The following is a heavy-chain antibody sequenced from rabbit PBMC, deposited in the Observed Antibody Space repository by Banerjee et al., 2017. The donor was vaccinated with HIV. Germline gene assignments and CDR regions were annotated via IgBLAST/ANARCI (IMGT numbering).Heavy chain of an antibody. J-gene: IGHJ4*01. CDR1: GFDFSSKQ. CDR3: ARDPSIGGYQKYFQL. Sequence: QQQLEESGGGLVKPEGSLTLTCKASGFDFSSKQMCWFRQAPGKGPEWIACISGGSSGSTYYASWAKGRFTISKTSSTTVTLQMTSLTAADTATYFCARDPSIGGYQKYFQLWGPGTLVTVS. V-gene: IGHV1S45*01. D-gene: IGHD1-1*01. CDR2: ISGGSSGST.